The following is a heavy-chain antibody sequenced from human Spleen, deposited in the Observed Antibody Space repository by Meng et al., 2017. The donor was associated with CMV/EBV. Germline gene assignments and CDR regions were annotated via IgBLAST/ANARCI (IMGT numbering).Heavy chain of an antibody. CDR1: GYTFTNYY. D-gene: IGHD2-15*01. V-gene: IGHV1-2*02. Sequence: ASVKVSCKASGYTFTNYYMHWVRQAPGQALEWMGWINGNSGGTNYAQKFQGRVTMTRDTSISTAYMELNWLRSDDTAVYYCARVPHCSGGTCYADYNWFDPWGQGTLVTVSS. CDR2: INGNSGGT. J-gene: IGHJ5*02. CDR3: ARVPHCSGGTCYADYNWFDP.